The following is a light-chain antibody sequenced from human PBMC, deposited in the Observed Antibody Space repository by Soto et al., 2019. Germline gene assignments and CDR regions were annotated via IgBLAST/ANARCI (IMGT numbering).Light chain of an antibody. CDR2: DVS. J-gene: IGLJ2*01. CDR3: SSYTSSSTLV. V-gene: IGLV2-14*03. Sequence: QSALTQPASVSGSPGQSITISCTGTSSDVGGYNYVSWFQQHPGKAPKLMIYDVSYRPSGISSRFSASKSGNTASLTISGLQAEDEADYYCSSYTSSSTLVFGGGTQLTVL. CDR1: SSDVGGYNY.